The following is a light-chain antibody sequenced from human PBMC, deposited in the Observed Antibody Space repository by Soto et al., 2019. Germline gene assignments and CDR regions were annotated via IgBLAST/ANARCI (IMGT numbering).Light chain of an antibody. J-gene: IGKJ1*01. CDR1: QTINSW. CDR3: QQYNSYSRT. V-gene: IGKV1-5*01. Sequence: DIQMTQSPSTLSGSVGDRVTITCRASQTINSWLAWYQQKPGKAPKLLIYDVSTLGSGVPSRFSGSGSGTDFTLTISSLQPDDFATYYCQQYNSYSRTFGQGTKVDIK. CDR2: DVS.